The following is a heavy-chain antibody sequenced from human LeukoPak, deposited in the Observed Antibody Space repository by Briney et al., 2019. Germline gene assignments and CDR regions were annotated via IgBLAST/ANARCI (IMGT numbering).Heavy chain of an antibody. CDR1: GFTFSSYV. V-gene: IGHV3-23*01. Sequence: PGGSLRLSCAASGFTFSSYVMSWVRQAPGKGLEWVSAISGSGGNTYYADSVKGRFTISRDNSKNTLYVQMNSLRVEDTAVYYCAKDPGGSGSHYFDSWGQGTLVTVSS. CDR2: ISGSGGNT. CDR3: AKDPGGSGSHYFDS. J-gene: IGHJ4*02. D-gene: IGHD1-26*01.